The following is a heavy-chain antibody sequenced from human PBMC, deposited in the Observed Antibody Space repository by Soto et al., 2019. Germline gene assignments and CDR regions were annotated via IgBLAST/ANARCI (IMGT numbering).Heavy chain of an antibody. V-gene: IGHV4-59*01. Sequence: PSETLSLTCTVSGGSISSYYWSWIRQPPGKGLEWIGYIYYSGSTNYNPSLKSRVTISVDTSKNQFSLKLSSVTAADTAVYYCARARRGIAVAGTNLYYYYGMDVWGQGTTVTVSS. J-gene: IGHJ6*02. CDR3: ARARRGIAVAGTNLYYYYGMDV. D-gene: IGHD6-19*01. CDR1: GGSISSYY. CDR2: IYYSGST.